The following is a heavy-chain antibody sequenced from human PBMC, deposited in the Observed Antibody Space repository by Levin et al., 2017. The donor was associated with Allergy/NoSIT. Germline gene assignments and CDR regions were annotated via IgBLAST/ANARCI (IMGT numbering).Heavy chain of an antibody. CDR1: GLTFSSYA. CDR3: AKGSIAVALFDY. CDR2: ISDSGGST. J-gene: IGHJ4*02. Sequence: PGGSLRLSCAASGLTFSSYAMSWVRQVPGKGLEWVSAISDSGGSTYYADSVKGRFTISRDNSKNTLYLQMNSLRAEDTAVYYCAKGSIAVALFDYWGQGTLVTVSS. D-gene: IGHD6-19*01. V-gene: IGHV3-23*01.